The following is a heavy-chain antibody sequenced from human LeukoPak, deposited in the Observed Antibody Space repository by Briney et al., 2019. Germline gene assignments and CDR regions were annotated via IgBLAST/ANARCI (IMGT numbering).Heavy chain of an antibody. CDR3: ARAATGYYFDY. J-gene: IGHJ4*02. Sequence: GGSLRLSCAASGFTFNYYWMNWVRQAPGKGLEWVANIKQGGSEIYYVDSVKGRFTISRDNAKNSLYLQMNSLRAEDTAVYYCARAATGYYFDYWGQGTLVTVSS. V-gene: IGHV3-7*04. CDR2: IKQGGSEI. D-gene: IGHD3-10*01. CDR1: GFTFNYYW.